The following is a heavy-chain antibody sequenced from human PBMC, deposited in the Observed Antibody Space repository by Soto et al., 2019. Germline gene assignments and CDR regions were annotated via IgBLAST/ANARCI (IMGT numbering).Heavy chain of an antibody. V-gene: IGHV2-5*02. J-gene: IGHJ4*02. CDR3: ALGIAARPFDS. D-gene: IGHD6-6*01. CDR2: IYWDDDE. Sequence: QISLKESGPALVKPTQTLTLTCSFSGFSLTTTGVGVGWIRQPPGKALEWLALIYWDDDERYNPSLKNRLTITNDTSKNLVVLTMTNVDPEDTATYYCALGIAARPFDSWGQGTLVTVSS. CDR1: GFSLTTTGVG.